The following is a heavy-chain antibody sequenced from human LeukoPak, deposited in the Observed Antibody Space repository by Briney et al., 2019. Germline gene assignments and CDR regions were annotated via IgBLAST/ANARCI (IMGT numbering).Heavy chain of an antibody. Sequence: ASVKVSCKASGYTFTSYYMHWVRQAPGQGLEWMGIINPSGGSTSYAQKFKGSVTMTRDTCTSTVYMELRSLRSEDTAVYYCARASGTSSFDYWGQGTLGTVSS. CDR1: GYTFTSYY. CDR2: INPSGGST. J-gene: IGHJ4*02. D-gene: IGHD6-25*01. CDR3: ARASGTSSFDY. V-gene: IGHV1-46*01.